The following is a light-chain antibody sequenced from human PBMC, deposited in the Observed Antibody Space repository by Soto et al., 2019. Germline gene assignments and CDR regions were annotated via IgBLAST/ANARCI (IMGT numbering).Light chain of an antibody. V-gene: IGKV1-39*01. CDR3: QQSYSTLSIS. Sequence: DIQMTQSPSSLSASVGDRVTITCRASESISRHLNWYQQKPGKAPNLLIYAASTLQNGVPSRFSGSGSGTDFTLTISSLQPEDFATYYCQQSYSTLSISVGQGTRLEIK. CDR2: AAS. CDR1: ESISRH. J-gene: IGKJ5*01.